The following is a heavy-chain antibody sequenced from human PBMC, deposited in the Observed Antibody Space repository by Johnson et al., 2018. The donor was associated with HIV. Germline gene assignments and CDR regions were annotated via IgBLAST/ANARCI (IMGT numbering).Heavy chain of an antibody. J-gene: IGHJ3*02. D-gene: IGHD6-6*01. CDR1: GFSLSNYW. Sequence: VQLVESGGGLVQTGGSLRLSCAASGFSLSNYWMSWVRQAPGKGLEWVANIKQDGSEKYYVDSVKGRFTVSRDNAKNSLYLQMNSLRAEDMAVYYCARDKGIAARPDAFDIWGQGTMVTVSS. CDR2: IKQDGSEK. CDR3: ARDKGIAARPDAFDI. V-gene: IGHV3-7*01.